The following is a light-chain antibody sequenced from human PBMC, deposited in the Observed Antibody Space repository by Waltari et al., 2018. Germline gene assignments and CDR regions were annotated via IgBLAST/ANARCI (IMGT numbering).Light chain of an antibody. CDR3: QVWDANTDPGV. CDR1: NIESKS. J-gene: IGLJ1*01. V-gene: IGLV3-21*01. CDR2: YDN. Sequence: SYVLTQPPSVSVAPGETARITCGGNNIESKSVHWYRQRPGQAPVVVISYDNDRAAVFPERFSGSNSGNTATLTISRVEAGDEADYYGQVWDANTDPGVFGTGTEVTVL.